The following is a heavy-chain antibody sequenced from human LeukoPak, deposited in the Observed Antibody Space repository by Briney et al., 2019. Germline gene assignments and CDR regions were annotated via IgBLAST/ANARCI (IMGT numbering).Heavy chain of an antibody. CDR1: EFTFSAYG. V-gene: IGHV3-21*01. CDR2: ISGSGSSI. D-gene: IGHD2-8*01. Sequence: GSLRLSCVASEFTFSAYGMSWVRQAPGTGLEWVSSISGSGSSIHYKESVRGRFTISRDNSGNSIYLQMNSLRAEDTAVYYCARVVANGTPGDMDGWGQGTTVIVSS. CDR3: ARVVANGTPGDMDG. J-gene: IGHJ6*02.